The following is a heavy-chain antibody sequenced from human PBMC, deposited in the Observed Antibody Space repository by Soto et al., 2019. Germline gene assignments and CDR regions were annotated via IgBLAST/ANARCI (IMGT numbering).Heavy chain of an antibody. CDR3: AKDVVVGATPGLGDYYYYYGMDV. Sequence: QVQLVESGGGVVQPGRSLRLSCAASGFTFSSYGMHWVRQAPGMGLAWVVVISYDGSNKYYADSVKGRFTISRDNSKNALYLQMNSLRAEDTAVYYCAKDVVVGATPGLGDYYYYYGMDVWGQGTTVTVSS. CDR2: ISYDGSNK. J-gene: IGHJ6*02. D-gene: IGHD1-26*01. V-gene: IGHV3-30*18. CDR1: GFTFSSYG.